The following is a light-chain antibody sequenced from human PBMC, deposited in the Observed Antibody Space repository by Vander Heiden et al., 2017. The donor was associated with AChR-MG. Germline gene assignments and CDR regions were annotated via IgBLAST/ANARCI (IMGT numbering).Light chain of an antibody. J-gene: IGKJ5*01. CDR2: DVA. Sequence: EIVLTQSPATLSLSPGERATLSCRASQSVSTYLAWYQQKPGQTPRLLIYDVATRATGIPARFSGSGSGTDFTLTISTLEPEDFAVYYCQQRGSWAITFRQGTRLEIK. V-gene: IGKV3-11*01. CDR1: QSVSTY. CDR3: QQRGSWAIT.